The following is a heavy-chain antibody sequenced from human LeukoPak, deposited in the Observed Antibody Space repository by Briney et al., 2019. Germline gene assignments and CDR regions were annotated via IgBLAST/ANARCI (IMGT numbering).Heavy chain of an antibody. D-gene: IGHD1-26*01. CDR2: MNPNSGNT. Sequence: ASVKVSFKASGYTFTIYDINWVRQATGQGLEWMGWMNPNSGNTGYAQKFQGRVTMTRNTSISTAYMELSSLRSEDTAVYYCARGRGSYRNNWFDPWGQGTLVTVSS. CDR1: GYTFTIYD. V-gene: IGHV1-8*01. CDR3: ARGRGSYRNNWFDP. J-gene: IGHJ5*02.